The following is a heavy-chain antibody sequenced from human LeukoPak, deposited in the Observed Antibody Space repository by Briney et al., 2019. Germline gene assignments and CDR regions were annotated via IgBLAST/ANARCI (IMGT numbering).Heavy chain of an antibody. J-gene: IGHJ4*02. Sequence: TSETLSLTCAVYGESFSGYYWSWIRQPPGKGLKWIGEINHSGITNYNPSLKSRVTTSLDTSRSQFSLMLSSVTAADTAVYYCARGKYDSGGYYLDYWGQGTLVTVSS. CDR3: ARGKYDSGGYYLDY. CDR2: INHSGIT. V-gene: IGHV4-34*01. CDR1: GESFSGYY. D-gene: IGHD3-22*01.